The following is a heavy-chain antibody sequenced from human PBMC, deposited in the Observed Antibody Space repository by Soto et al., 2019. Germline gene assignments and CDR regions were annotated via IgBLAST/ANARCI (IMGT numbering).Heavy chain of an antibody. D-gene: IGHD4-17*01. J-gene: IGHJ3*01. Sequence: GALRLSCAASVFTCSIYALTWVRQAPGKGLEWVSSIRGSGTTTYFADSVKGRFTTSRDNSKNTMYLQMNSLRAEDTAVYYCAKDPNGDYIGAFDFWDQGTMVTVSS. V-gene: IGHV3-23*01. CDR3: AKDPNGDYIGAFDF. CDR2: IRGSGTTT. CDR1: VFTCSIYA.